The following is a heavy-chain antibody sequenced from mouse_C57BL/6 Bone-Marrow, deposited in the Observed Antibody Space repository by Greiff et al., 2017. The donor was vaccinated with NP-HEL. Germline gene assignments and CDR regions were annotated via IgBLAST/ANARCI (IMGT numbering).Heavy chain of an antibody. V-gene: IGHV14-4*01. CDR2: IDPENGDT. CDR1: GFNIKDDY. J-gene: IGHJ4*01. Sequence: VQLQQSGAELVRPGASVKLSCTASGFNIKDDYMHWVKQRPEQGLEWIGWIDPENGDTEYASKFQGKATITADTSSHTAYLQLSSLTSEDTAVYYCTMDYGYAMDCWGQGTSVTVSS. CDR3: TMDYGYAMDC. D-gene: IGHD1-1*01.